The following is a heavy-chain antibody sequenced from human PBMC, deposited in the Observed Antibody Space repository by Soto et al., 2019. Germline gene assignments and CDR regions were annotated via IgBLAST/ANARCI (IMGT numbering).Heavy chain of an antibody. CDR2: INAGNGNT. CDR1: GYTFTSYA. Sequence: ASVKVSCKASGYTFTSYAMHWVRQAPGQRLEWMGWINAGNGNTKYSQKFQGRVTITRDTSASTANMELSSLRSEDTALYYCAIESYGGEFDYWGQGTLVTVSS. J-gene: IGHJ4*02. CDR3: AIESYGGEFDY. V-gene: IGHV1-3*01. D-gene: IGHD4-17*01.